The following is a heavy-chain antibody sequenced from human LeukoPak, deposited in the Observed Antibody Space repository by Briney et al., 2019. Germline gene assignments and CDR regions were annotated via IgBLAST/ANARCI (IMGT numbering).Heavy chain of an antibody. CDR2: IWYDGSNK. CDR3: ARDHGDYYYGMDV. V-gene: IGHV3-33*01. CDR1: GFTLSSYG. D-gene: IGHD2-8*01. Sequence: GRSLRLSCAASGFTLSSYGMHWVRQAPGKGLEWVAVIWYDGSNKYYADSVKGRFTISRDNSKNTLYLQMNSLRAEDTAVYYCARDHGDYYYGMDVWGQGTTVTVSS. J-gene: IGHJ6*02.